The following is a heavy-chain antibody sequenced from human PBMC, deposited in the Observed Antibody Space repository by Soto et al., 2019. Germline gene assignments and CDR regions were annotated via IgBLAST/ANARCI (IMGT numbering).Heavy chain of an antibody. Sequence: PGGSLRLSCAASGFTFSSYWMSWVRQAPGKGLEWVANIKQDGSEKYYVDSVKGRFTISRDNAKNSLYLQMNSLRAEDTAVYYCARQYYRDLTGYYLFDYWGQGTLVTVSS. CDR3: ARQYYRDLTGYYLFDY. V-gene: IGHV3-7*01. CDR2: IKQDGSEK. CDR1: GFTFSSYW. D-gene: IGHD3-9*01. J-gene: IGHJ4*02.